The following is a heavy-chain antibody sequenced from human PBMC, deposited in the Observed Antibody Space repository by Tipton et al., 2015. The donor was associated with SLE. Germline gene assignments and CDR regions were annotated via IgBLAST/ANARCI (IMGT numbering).Heavy chain of an antibody. D-gene: IGHD2-8*01. V-gene: IGHV4-34*01. CDR3: ARVCTNAFDY. CDR1: GGVLSGYQ. Sequence: TLSLTCAVYGGVLSGYQWTWIRQSPGKGLEWIGDINDSGGTYYNPSLNNRLTISIDTSKKHFSLRLTSVTTADTAVYFCARVCTNAFDYWGQGALVTISS. J-gene: IGHJ4*02. CDR2: INDSGGT.